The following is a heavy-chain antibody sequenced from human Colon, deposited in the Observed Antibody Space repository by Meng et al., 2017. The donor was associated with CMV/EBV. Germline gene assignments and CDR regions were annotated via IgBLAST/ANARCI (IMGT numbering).Heavy chain of an antibody. CDR1: GYTFTTYS. CDR2: ISPYNGNT. J-gene: IGHJ6*02. V-gene: IGHV1-18*01. CDR3: ARVVVVPADYYTMDV. D-gene: IGHD2-2*01. Sequence: ASVTVSCKASGYTFTTYSITWVRQAPGQGLEWMGLISPYNGNTKYAQRLQDRVTMTTDTSTNTAYMELRSLRSDDTAVYFCARVVVVPADYYTMDVWGQGTTVTVSS.